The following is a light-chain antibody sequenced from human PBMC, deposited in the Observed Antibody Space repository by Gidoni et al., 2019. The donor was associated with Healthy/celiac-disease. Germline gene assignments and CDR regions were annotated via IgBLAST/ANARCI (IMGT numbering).Light chain of an antibody. CDR2: GSY. Sequence: EVVLTQSPGTLSLPPGERATLSCRASQSVSSHYLTWYQQKPGQAPRLLIYGSYTRATGIPDRFSGSGSGTDFALTISRLEPEDFAVYYCQQYDGSRYSFXXXTKLEIK. V-gene: IGKV3-20*01. J-gene: IGKJ2*03. CDR3: QQYDGSRYS. CDR1: QSVSSHY.